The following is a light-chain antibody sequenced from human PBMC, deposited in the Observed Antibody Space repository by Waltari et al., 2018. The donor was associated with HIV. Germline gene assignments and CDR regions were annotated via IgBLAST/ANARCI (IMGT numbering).Light chain of an antibody. CDR2: EVD. J-gene: IGLJ2*01. Sequence: SVVTQPASVSGFPGQSITISCTGTDSDLGYNYFVSWYQQHPDKVPKVILFEVDRRASGIPARFSRSKSRDTASLTISDLRPEDEADYYCASFTKDFTVVFGGGTKVTVL. CDR3: ASFTKDFTVV. CDR1: DSDLGYNYF. V-gene: IGLV2-14*03.